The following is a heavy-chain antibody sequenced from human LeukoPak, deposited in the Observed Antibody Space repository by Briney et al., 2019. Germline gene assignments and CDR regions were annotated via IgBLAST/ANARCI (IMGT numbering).Heavy chain of an antibody. CDR1: GGSISSYY. J-gene: IGHJ3*02. D-gene: IGHD6-13*01. CDR2: IYYSGST. CDR3: ARGRFGIAVAGTGLGI. Sequence: KASETLSLTCTVSGGSISSYYWSWIRQPPGKGLEWIGYIYYSGSTNYNPSLKSRVTISVDTSKNQFSLKLSSVTAADTAVYYCARGRFGIAVAGTGLGIWGQGTLVTVSS. V-gene: IGHV4-59*01.